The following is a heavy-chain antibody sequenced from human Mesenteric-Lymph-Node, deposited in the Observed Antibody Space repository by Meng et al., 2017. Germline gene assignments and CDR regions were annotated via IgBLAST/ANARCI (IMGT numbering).Heavy chain of an antibody. J-gene: IGHJ6*02. CDR2: ISYDGSNK. Sequence: GGSLRLSCAASGFTFSSYAMHWVRQAPGKGLEWVAVISYDGSNKYYADSVKGRFTISRDNSKNTLYLQMSSLGAEDTAVYYCARDQVGFRIAAAGIEAQSYYYYYGKDVWGQGTTVTVSS. CDR1: GFTFSSYA. CDR3: ARDQVGFRIAAAGIEAQSYYYYYGKDV. D-gene: IGHD6-13*01. V-gene: IGHV3-30*04.